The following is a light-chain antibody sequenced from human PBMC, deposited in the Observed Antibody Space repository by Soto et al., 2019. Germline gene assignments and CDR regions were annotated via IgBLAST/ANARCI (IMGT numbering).Light chain of an antibody. CDR1: SSNIGSNT. CDR2: SNS. V-gene: IGLV1-44*01. J-gene: IGLJ1*01. Sequence: QSALTQPPSASGTPGQRVTISCSGSSSNIGSNTVSWYHHLPGTAPKLLMYSNSQRPSGVPDRFSGSKSGTSASLAISGLQSEDEADYYCATWDDGLKGDVFGTGTKLTVL. CDR3: ATWDDGLKGDV.